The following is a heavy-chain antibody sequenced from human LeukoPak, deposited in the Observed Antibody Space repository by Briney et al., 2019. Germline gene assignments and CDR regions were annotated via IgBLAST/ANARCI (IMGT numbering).Heavy chain of an antibody. Sequence: PGGSLRLSCAASGFTSSNAWMSWVRQAPGKGQEWVGRIKSKTDGGTRDYAAPVKGRFTISRDDSKNTLYLQMNSLKTEDTAVYYCTTFDYAAFLIWGQGTMVTVSS. J-gene: IGHJ3*02. CDR2: IKSKTDGGTR. D-gene: IGHD4/OR15-4a*01. CDR3: TTFDYAAFLI. CDR1: GFTSSNAW. V-gene: IGHV3-15*01.